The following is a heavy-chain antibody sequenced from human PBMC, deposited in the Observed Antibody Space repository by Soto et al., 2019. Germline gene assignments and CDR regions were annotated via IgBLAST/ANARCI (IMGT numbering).Heavy chain of an antibody. J-gene: IGHJ4*02. CDR2: ISGSGGNT. CDR1: GFTFSSYA. CDR3: AKSLVARPYDY. V-gene: IGHV3-23*01. D-gene: IGHD6-6*01. Sequence: EVQRLESGGGLVQPGGSLRLSCAASGFTFSSYAMSWVRQAPGKGLEWVSAISGSGGNTYYADSVKGRFTIFRVNCKNTPLLQISSLRAQVTAVHYCAKSLVARPYDYWGQGTLVTVSS.